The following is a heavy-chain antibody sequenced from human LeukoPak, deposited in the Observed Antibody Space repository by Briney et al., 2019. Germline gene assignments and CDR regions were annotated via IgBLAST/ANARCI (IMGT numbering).Heavy chain of an antibody. CDR3: SKERGGTTIDY. CDR1: GGSFSGYY. V-gene: IGHV4-34*01. Sequence: NTSETLSLTCAVYGGSFSGYYWSWIRQPPGKGLEWIGSIYYSGRTYYNPSLNSRVTVSVDTSKNQFSLKLSFVTAADTAVYYCSKERGGTTIDYWGQGTLVTVSS. J-gene: IGHJ4*02. CDR2: IYYSGRT. D-gene: IGHD1-1*01.